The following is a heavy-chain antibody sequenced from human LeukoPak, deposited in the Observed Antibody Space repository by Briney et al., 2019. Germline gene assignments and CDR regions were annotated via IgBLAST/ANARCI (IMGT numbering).Heavy chain of an antibody. J-gene: IGHJ5*02. Sequence: KSSETLSLTCGVYGGSFSDYYWSWIRQPPGKGLEWIGEINHSGGTNYNPSLKSRVIISVDTSKNQFSLKLSSVTAADTAVYYCARGIRYTSSWYTYKWVGPWAPGTLVTVSS. V-gene: IGHV4-34*01. D-gene: IGHD6-13*01. CDR3: ARGIRYTSSWYTYKWVGP. CDR2: INHSGGT. CDR1: GGSFSDYY.